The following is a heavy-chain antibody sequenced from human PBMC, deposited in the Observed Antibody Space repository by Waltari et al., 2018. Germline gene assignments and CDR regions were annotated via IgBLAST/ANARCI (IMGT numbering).Heavy chain of an antibody. Sequence: EVQLVESVGGLVQPGGSLSVSGHSSGFTFSSDWMPWVRQVPGKGRVWVSRINSDGSGTSYADSAKGRFTISRDNAKNTLFLQMNSLRGEDTAVYYCASGNSHAFDLWGQGTMVTVSS. CDR2: INSDGSGT. CDR3: ASGNSHAFDL. CDR1: GFTFSSDW. V-gene: IGHV3-74*01. J-gene: IGHJ3*01. D-gene: IGHD1-7*01.